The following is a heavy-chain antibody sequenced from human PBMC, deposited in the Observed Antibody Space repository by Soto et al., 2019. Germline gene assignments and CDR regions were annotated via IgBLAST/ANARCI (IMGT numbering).Heavy chain of an antibody. CDR3: ARDPSGYYGMDV. CDR1: GYTFTSYA. D-gene: IGHD3-10*01. Sequence: QVQLVQTRGGVKKPGASVKVSCKASGYTFTSYAMHLVSQAPGQRLEWMGWINAGNGNTKYSQKFQGRVTITRDTSASIAYMELSSLRSEDTAVYYCARDPSGYYGMDVWGQGTTVTVSS. CDR2: INAGNGNT. V-gene: IGHV1-3*01. J-gene: IGHJ6*02.